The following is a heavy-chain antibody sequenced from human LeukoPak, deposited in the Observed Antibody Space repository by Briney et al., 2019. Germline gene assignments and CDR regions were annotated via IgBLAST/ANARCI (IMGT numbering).Heavy chain of an antibody. Sequence: ASVKVSFKSSGYTFTIYYMHWVRQAPGQGLEWMGIINPSGGSTSYVQKFQVRVTMTRDIYTSKVYMELSSLRSEDTAVYYCARGAPAHSSSWLLECWGQGTLVTVSS. V-gene: IGHV1-46*01. CDR3: ARGAPAHSSSWLLEC. D-gene: IGHD6-13*01. CDR1: GYTFTIYY. J-gene: IGHJ4*02. CDR2: INPSGGST.